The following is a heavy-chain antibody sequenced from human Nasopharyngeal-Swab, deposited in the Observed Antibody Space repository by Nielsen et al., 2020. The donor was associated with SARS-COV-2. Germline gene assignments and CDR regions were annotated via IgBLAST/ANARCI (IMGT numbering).Heavy chain of an antibody. D-gene: IGHD2-8*02. J-gene: IGHJ4*02. V-gene: IGHV1-18*04. Sequence: VKVSCKTSGYTFTSSGINWVRQAPGQGLEWMGWISTYNGNTHYEQKFRGRVSMTTDTSTNTAYMELRSLTSDDTAVYFCARNPTARTVSHYFDYWGQGALVTVSS. CDR2: ISTYNGNT. CDR3: ARNPTARTVSHYFDY. CDR1: GYTFTSSG.